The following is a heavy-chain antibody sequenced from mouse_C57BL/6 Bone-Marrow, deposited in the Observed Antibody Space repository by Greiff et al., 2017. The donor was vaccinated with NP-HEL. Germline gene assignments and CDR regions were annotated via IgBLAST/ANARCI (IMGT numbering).Heavy chain of an antibody. Sequence: QVQLKQPGAELVKPGASVKLSCKASGYTFTSYWMHWVKQRPGRGLEWIGRIDPNSGGTKYNEKFKSKATLTVDKPSSTAYMQISSLTSEDSAVYYCASDYRSFAYWGQGTLVTVSA. V-gene: IGHV1-72*01. CDR3: ASDYRSFAY. J-gene: IGHJ3*01. CDR2: IDPNSGGT. D-gene: IGHD2-4*01. CDR1: GYTFTSYW.